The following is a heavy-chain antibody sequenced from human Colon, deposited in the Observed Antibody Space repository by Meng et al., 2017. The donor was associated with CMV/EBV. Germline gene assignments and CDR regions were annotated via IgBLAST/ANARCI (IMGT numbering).Heavy chain of an antibody. J-gene: IGHJ4*02. V-gene: IGHV1-69*12. CDR3: ARTHGLGNYHYAGDF. D-gene: IGHD3-10*01. CDR1: EDTFNNKA. Sequence: VQLVKHGAGRNKRGSPVTEPFKASEDTFNNKAFSWVRQAPGKGLEWMGGIIAGFGTAKFPQKFRGRVTISADESTSTLYMELRSLRSDDTAIYYCARTHGLGNYHYAGDFWGQGTLVTVSS. CDR2: IIAGFGTA.